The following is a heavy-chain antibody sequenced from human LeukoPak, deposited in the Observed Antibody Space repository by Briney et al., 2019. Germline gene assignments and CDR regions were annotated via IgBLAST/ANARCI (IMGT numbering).Heavy chain of an antibody. Sequence: PGGSLRLSCAASGFTFSDYYMSWIRQAPGKGLEWASYISSSGSTIYYADSVKGRFTISRDNSRNTLYLQMNSLRAEDTAVYYCAIPHSGSYYGYFDYWGQGTLVTVSS. CDR1: GFTFSDYY. D-gene: IGHD1-26*01. J-gene: IGHJ4*02. V-gene: IGHV3-11*01. CDR3: AIPHSGSYYGYFDY. CDR2: ISSSGSTI.